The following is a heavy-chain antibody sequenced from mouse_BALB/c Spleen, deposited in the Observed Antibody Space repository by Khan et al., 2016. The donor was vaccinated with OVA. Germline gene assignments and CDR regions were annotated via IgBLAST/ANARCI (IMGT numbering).Heavy chain of an antibody. Sequence: QIQLVQSGPELKKPGETVKISCKASGYTFTNYRMYWMKQAPGKGLKWMGWINTYTGEPTYGDDFKGRFAFSLETSASTAYLQINNLKNEDMATYFCARESSYWYFDVWGAGTTVTVSS. J-gene: IGHJ1*01. CDR1: GYTFTNYR. CDR3: ARESSYWYFDV. V-gene: IGHV9-1*02. D-gene: IGHD1-1*01. CDR2: INTYTGEP.